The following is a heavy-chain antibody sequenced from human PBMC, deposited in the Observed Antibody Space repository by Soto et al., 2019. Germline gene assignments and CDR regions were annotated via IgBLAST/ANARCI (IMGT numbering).Heavy chain of an antibody. CDR1: GFTFSSYG. V-gene: IGHV3-33*01. Sequence: QVQLVESGGGVVQPGRSLRLSCAASGFTFSSYGMHWVRQAPGKGLEWVAVIWYDGSNKYYADSVKGRFTISRDNSKNTLYLQMNSTRAEDTAVYYCARKGGPFDYWGQGTLVTVSS. J-gene: IGHJ4*02. CDR3: ARKGGPFDY. D-gene: IGHD2-15*01. CDR2: IWYDGSNK.